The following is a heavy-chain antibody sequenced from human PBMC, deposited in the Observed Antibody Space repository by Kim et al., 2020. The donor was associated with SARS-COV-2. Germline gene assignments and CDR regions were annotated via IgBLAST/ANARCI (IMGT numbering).Heavy chain of an antibody. J-gene: IGHJ5*02. CDR1: GGSFSGYY. D-gene: IGHD3-10*01. CDR3: ARGRVRLLWFGEALSDLRYHKNWFDP. V-gene: IGHV4-34*01. CDR2: INHSGST. Sequence: SETLSLTCAVYGGSFSGYYWSWIRQPPGKGLEWIGEINHSGSTNYNPSLKSRVTISVDTSKNQFSLKLSSVTAADTAVYYCARGRVRLLWFGEALSDLRYHKNWFDPWGQGTLVTVSS.